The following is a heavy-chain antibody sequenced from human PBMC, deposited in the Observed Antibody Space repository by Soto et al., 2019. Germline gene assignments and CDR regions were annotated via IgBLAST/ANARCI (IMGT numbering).Heavy chain of an antibody. CDR3: ARERRDIVLMVYANYYYYGMDV. J-gene: IGHJ6*02. D-gene: IGHD2-8*01. V-gene: IGHV4-34*01. Sequence: NPSETLSLTCAVYGGSFSGYYWSWIRQPPGKGLEWIGEINHSGSTNYNPSLKSRVTISVDTSKNQFSLKLSSVTAADTAVYYCARERRDIVLMVYANYYYYGMDVWGQGTTVTVSS. CDR1: GGSFSGYY. CDR2: INHSGST.